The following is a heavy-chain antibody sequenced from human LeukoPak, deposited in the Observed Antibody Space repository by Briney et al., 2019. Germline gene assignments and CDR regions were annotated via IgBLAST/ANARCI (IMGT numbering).Heavy chain of an antibody. V-gene: IGHV3-30*18. Sequence: PGGSLTHSCAASGFTFSNYGMHWVRQAPGKGLEWVAVMSYDGSDKYYADSVKGRFTISRDNSKNTLYLQMNSLRAEDTAVYYCAKYSGTSTPYYFYYWGQGALVTGSS. CDR2: MSYDGSDK. J-gene: IGHJ4*01. CDR1: GFTFSNYG. CDR3: AKYSGTSTPYYFYY. D-gene: IGHD6-25*01.